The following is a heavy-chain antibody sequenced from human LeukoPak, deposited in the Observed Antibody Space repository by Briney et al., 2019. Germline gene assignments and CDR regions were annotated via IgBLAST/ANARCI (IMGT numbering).Heavy chain of an antibody. CDR2: INPNSGGT. CDR3: ASHQQGAFDY. V-gene: IGHV1-2*06. D-gene: IGHD1/OR15-1a*01. Sequence: ASVKVSCKASGYTFTGYYMHWVRQAPGQGLEWMGRINPNSGGTNYAQKFQGRVTMTRDTSTSTVYMELSSLRSEDTAVYYCASHQQGAFDYWGQGTLVTVSS. J-gene: IGHJ4*02. CDR1: GYTFTGYY.